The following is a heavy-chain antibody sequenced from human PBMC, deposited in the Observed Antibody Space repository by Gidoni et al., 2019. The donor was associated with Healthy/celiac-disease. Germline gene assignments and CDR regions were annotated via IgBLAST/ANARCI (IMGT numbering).Heavy chain of an antibody. CDR3: ASYDFWGGNSAFDI. CDR2: IYYSGST. V-gene: IGHV4-39*07. CDR1: GGSISSSSYD. D-gene: IGHD3-3*01. Sequence: QLQLPESGPGLVKPSETLSLTCTVSGGSISSSSYDWGWIRQPPGKGLEWIGSIYYSGSTYYNPSLKSRVTISVDTSKNQFSLKLSSVTAADTAVYYCASYDFWGGNSAFDIWGQGTMVTVSS. J-gene: IGHJ3*02.